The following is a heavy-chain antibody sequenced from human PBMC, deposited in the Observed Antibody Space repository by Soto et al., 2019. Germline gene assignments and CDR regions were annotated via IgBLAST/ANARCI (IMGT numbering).Heavy chain of an antibody. V-gene: IGHV4-34*01. CDR1: GGSLSDYY. CDR2: INHSRST. D-gene: IGHD6-19*01. Sequence: QVQLQQWGARLLKSSETLSLTCAVYGGSLSDYYWSWIRQPPGKGLEWIGEINHSRSTNYNPSLKSRVTISVDTSKNQFSLKVSSVTAADTAVYYCARTPRAVAGTAGMDVWGQGTTVTVSS. J-gene: IGHJ6*02. CDR3: ARTPRAVAGTAGMDV.